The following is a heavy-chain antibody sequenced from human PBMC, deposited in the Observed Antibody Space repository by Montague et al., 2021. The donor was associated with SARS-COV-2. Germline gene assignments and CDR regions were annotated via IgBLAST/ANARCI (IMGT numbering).Heavy chain of an antibody. CDR1: GGSFSGYS. CDR2: INHSGST. D-gene: IGHD3-22*01. CDR3: ARGTQRVFTNDYDGSGYASDY. Sequence: SETLSLTCAVYGGSFSGYSWSWLRQPPGKGLEWIGEINHSGSTKYISSLKSRVTISVNTSKNQFSLNLNTVTAADTAVYYCARGTQRVFTNDYDGSGYASDYWGQGTLVTVSS. J-gene: IGHJ4*02. V-gene: IGHV4-34*01.